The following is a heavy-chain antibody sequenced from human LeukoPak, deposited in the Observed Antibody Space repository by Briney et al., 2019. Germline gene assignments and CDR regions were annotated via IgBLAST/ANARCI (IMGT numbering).Heavy chain of an antibody. V-gene: IGHV4-38-2*01. Sequence: SETLSLTCAVSGYSISSGYYWGWIRRPPGKGREWIGSMYQSGSSYYNPSLKSRVTISVDTSKNQFSLKLRSVTAADTAVYYCARNTMIRGVIINWFDPWGQGTLVTVSS. D-gene: IGHD3-10*01. CDR2: MYQSGSS. J-gene: IGHJ5*02. CDR3: ARNTMIRGVIINWFDP. CDR1: GYSISSGYY.